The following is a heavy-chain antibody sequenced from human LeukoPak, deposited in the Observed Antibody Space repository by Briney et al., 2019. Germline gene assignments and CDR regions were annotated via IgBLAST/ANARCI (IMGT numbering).Heavy chain of an antibody. J-gene: IGHJ3*02. CDR1: GGSISSSSYY. CDR2: IYYSGST. V-gene: IGHV4-39*07. CDR3: ARDFPGVFRNDAFDI. D-gene: IGHD6-13*01. Sequence: SETLSLTCTVSGGSISSSSYYWGWIRQPPGKGLEWIGSIYYSGSTYYNPSLKSRVTISVDTSKNQFSLKLSSVTAADTAVYYCARDFPGVFRNDAFDIWGQGTMVTVSS.